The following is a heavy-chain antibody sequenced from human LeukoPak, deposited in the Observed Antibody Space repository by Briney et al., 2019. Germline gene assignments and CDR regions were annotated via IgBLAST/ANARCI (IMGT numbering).Heavy chain of an antibody. CDR2: IYYSGST. D-gene: IGHD5-24*01. Sequence: SETLSLTCTVSGGSISSSGYYWGWIRQPPGKGLEWIGSIYYSGSTYYNPSLMSRVTISVDTSKNQFSLKLSSVTAADTAVYYCARGGVEMATINYWFAHWGQGTLVTVSS. CDR3: ARGGVEMATINYWFAH. J-gene: IGHJ5*02. CDR1: GGSISSSGYY. V-gene: IGHV4-39*07.